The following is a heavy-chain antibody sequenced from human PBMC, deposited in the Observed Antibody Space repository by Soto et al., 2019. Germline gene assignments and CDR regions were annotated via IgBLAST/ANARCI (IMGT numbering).Heavy chain of an antibody. CDR1: VFTFSDYY. Sequence: PGGSLRLSCAASVFTFSDYYMSLIRQSPGKGLEWVSYISSSGSTIYYADSVKGRFTISRHNAKNSLYLQMNSLRAEDTAVYYFARSGCYDCPNKHWDGMEVWGQGTTVTVSS. CDR3: ARSGCYDCPNKHWDGMEV. J-gene: IGHJ6*02. D-gene: IGHD5-12*01. V-gene: IGHV3-11*01. CDR2: ISSSGSTI.